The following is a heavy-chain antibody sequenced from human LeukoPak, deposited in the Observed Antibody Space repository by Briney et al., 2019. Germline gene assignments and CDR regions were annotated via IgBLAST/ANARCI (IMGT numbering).Heavy chain of an antibody. V-gene: IGHV3-21*06. CDR3: ATETNGRHYDY. CDR1: VLTFSTSG. CDR2: IGPTVSVR. J-gene: IGHJ4*02. Sequence: GGSLRLSCTPSVLTFSTSGFNWVREAPGPGLEWVASIGPTVSVRYHADSSKGRFTTSRDNANNFLYLPWNSQRAEDTAVYYCATETNGRHYDYWGQGTLLTVSS. D-gene: IGHD1-14*01.